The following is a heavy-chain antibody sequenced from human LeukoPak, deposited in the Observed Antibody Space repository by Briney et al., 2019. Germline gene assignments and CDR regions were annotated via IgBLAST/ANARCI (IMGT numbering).Heavy chain of an antibody. V-gene: IGHV1-2*02. D-gene: IGHD6-19*01. CDR1: GYTFTDYY. J-gene: IGHJ4*02. CDR3: ARLSIAVAGT. CDR2: INPNSGGT. Sequence: GASVKVSCKASGYTFTDYYMHWVRQAPGQGLEWMGWINPNSGGTNYAQKFQGRVTLTRDTYITTAYMELSRLRSDDTAVYYCARLSIAVAGTWGQGTLVTVSS.